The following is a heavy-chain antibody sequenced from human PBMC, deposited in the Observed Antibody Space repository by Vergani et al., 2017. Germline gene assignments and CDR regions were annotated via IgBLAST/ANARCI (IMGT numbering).Heavy chain of an antibody. D-gene: IGHD3-10*01. CDR1: GGSFSGYY. J-gene: IGHJ6*03. CDR2: INHSGST. Sequence: QVQLQQWGAGLLKPSETLSLTCAVYGGSFSGYYWSWIRQPPGKGLEWIGEINHSGSTNYNPSLKSRVTISVDTSKNQFSLKLSSVTAADTAVYYCARRSYLWFGEYYYIDVWGKGTTVTVSS. CDR3: ARRSYLWFGEYYYIDV. V-gene: IGHV4-34*01.